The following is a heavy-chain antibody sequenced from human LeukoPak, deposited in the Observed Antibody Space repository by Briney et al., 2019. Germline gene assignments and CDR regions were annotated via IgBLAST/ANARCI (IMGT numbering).Heavy chain of an antibody. Sequence: ASVKVSCTASGYTFTSYDINWVRQATGQGLEWMGWMNPNSGNTGYAQKFQGRVTMTRNTSISTAYMELSSLRSEDTAVYYCARGLHSSGYYPRYNDYWGQGTLVTVSS. CDR3: ARGLHSSGYYPRYNDY. D-gene: IGHD3-22*01. CDR2: MNPNSGNT. J-gene: IGHJ4*02. V-gene: IGHV1-8*01. CDR1: GYTFTSYD.